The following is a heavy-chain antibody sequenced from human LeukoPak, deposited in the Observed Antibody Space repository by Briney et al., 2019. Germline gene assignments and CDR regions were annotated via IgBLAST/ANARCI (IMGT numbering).Heavy chain of an antibody. CDR1: GFTISGFW. D-gene: IGHD1-1*01. Sequence: GGSLRLSCAASGFTISGFWMHWVRQVPGEGLVWVARMNSAGTTINYADSVKGRFTIARDNVRNTLHLQMNNLSLEDTAVYFCIREVQVRASASLGLWGRGTLVTVS. CDR2: MNSAGTTI. V-gene: IGHV3-74*01. CDR3: IREVQVRASASLGL. J-gene: IGHJ4*01.